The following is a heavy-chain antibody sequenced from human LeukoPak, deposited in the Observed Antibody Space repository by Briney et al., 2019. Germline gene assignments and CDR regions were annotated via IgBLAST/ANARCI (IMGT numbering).Heavy chain of an antibody. D-gene: IGHD2/OR15-2a*01. Sequence: GASVKVSCKASGYTFSDYYMHWVRQAPGQGLEWMGVINPSGGSTRYAQKFQGRVTMTRDMSTSTVDMELSRLRSEDTAVYYCARDGCSSATNCDENNWFDPWGQGTLVIVSS. CDR1: GYTFSDYY. J-gene: IGHJ5*02. V-gene: IGHV1-46*01. CDR3: ARDGCSSATNCDENNWFDP. CDR2: INPSGGST.